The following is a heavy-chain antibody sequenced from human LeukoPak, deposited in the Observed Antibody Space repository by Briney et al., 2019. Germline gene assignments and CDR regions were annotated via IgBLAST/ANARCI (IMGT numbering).Heavy chain of an antibody. CDR2: ISSSSSTI. Sequence: GGSLRLSCAASGFTFSSYSMNWVRQAPGKGLEWVPYISSSSSTIYYADSVKGRFTISRDNAKNSLYLQMNSLRDEDTAVYYCARDGGDLYYDFWSGYYIVNHFDYWGQGTLVTVSS. CDR3: ARDGGDLYYDFWSGYYIVNHFDY. V-gene: IGHV3-48*02. D-gene: IGHD3-3*01. J-gene: IGHJ4*02. CDR1: GFTFSSYS.